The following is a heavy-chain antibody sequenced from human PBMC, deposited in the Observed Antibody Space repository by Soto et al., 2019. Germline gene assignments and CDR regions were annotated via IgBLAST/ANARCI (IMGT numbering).Heavy chain of an antibody. V-gene: IGHV3-48*02. CDR3: ARGDYDGSGLSYIPFDY. J-gene: IGHJ4*02. CDR2: ISSSSSTI. CDR1: GFTFSSYS. D-gene: IGHD3-22*01. Sequence: GGSLRLSCAASGFTFSSYSMNWVRQAPGKGLEWVSYISSSSSTIYYADSVKGRFTISRDNAKNSLYLQMNSLRDEDTAVYYCARGDYDGSGLSYIPFDYWGQGTLVTVSS.